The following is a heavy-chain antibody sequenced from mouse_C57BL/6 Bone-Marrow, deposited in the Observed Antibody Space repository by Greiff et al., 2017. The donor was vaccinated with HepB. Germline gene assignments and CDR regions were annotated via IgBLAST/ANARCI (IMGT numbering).Heavy chain of an antibody. CDR2: IYPGDGDT. J-gene: IGHJ1*03. D-gene: IGHD1-1*01. Sequence: VQLQQSGAELVKPGASVKISCKASGYAFSSYWMNWVKQRPGKGLEWIGQIYPGDGDTNYNGKFKGKATLTADKSSSTAYMQLSSLTSEDSAVYFCARPNYYGSSYWYFDVWGTGTTVTVSS. CDR1: GYAFSSYW. V-gene: IGHV1-80*01. CDR3: ARPNYYGSSYWYFDV.